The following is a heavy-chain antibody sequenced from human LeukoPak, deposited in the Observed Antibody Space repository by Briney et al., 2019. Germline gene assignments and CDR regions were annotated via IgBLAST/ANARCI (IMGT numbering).Heavy chain of an antibody. CDR1: GFTFSSYG. Sequence: GGSLRLSCAASGFTFSSYGMHWVRQAPGKGLKWVAFIRYDGSNKYYADSVKGRFTISRDNSKNTLYLQMNSLRAEDTAVYYCAGRGTMVRGVFDPWGQGTLVTVSS. V-gene: IGHV3-30*02. J-gene: IGHJ5*02. CDR2: IRYDGSNK. CDR3: AGRGTMVRGVFDP. D-gene: IGHD3-10*01.